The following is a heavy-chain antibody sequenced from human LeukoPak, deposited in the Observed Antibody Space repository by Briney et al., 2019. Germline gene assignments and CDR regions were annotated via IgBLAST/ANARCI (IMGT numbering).Heavy chain of an antibody. D-gene: IGHD3-10*01. Sequence: SETLSLTCTVSGGSISSSSYYWGWIRQPPGKGLEWIGSIYYSGSTYYNPSLKSRVTISVDTSKNQFSLKLSSVTAADTAVYYCAREPLDVLLVGYYYMDVWGKGTTVTVSS. CDR1: GGSISSSSYY. CDR3: AREPLDVLLVGYYYMDV. V-gene: IGHV4-39*07. J-gene: IGHJ6*03. CDR2: IYYSGST.